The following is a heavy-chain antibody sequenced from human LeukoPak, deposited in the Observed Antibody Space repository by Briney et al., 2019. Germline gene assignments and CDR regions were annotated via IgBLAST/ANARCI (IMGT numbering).Heavy chain of an antibody. CDR1: GYTFTSYG. CDR3: ATYGMDV. J-gene: IGHJ6*02. V-gene: IGHV1-18*01. CDR2: ISAYSGNT. Sequence: ASVKVSCKASGYTFTSYGISWVRQAPGQGLEWMGWISAYSGNTNYAQNLQGRVTMTEDTSTDTAYMELSSLRSEDTAVYYCATYGMDVWGQGTTVTVSS.